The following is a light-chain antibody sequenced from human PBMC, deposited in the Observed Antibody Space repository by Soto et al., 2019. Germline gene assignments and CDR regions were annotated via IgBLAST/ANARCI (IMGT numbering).Light chain of an antibody. CDR1: QSVSSSY. Sequence: IMLTKSPAILDLSPGDRATLSCRASQSVSSSYLAWYQHKPGQAPRLLIHGASTRATGIPARFSGSGSGTEFTLTISSLQSEDFAVYYCQQYNNWPLTFGGGAKVDI. CDR2: GAS. V-gene: IGKV3D-15*01. CDR3: QQYNNWPLT. J-gene: IGKJ4*01.